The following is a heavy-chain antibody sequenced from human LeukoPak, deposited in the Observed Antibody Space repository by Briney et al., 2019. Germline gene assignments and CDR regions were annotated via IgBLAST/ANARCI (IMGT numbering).Heavy chain of an antibody. J-gene: IGHJ5*02. CDR3: TKDPNGDYVGAFDP. CDR2: ITGSHGPT. D-gene: IGHD4-17*01. CDR1: GFTFSSFA. Sequence: GGSLRLSFAASGFTFSSFAMTWVRQTPGKGLEWVSCITGSHGPTYNTDPMKGRFTISRDNSQNTLYLQMNSLRADDTAVYYCTKDPNGDYVGAFDPWGQGTLVTVSS. V-gene: IGHV3-23*01.